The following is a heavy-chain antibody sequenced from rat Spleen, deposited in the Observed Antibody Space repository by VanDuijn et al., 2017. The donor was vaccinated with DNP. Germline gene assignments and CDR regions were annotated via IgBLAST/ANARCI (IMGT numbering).Heavy chain of an antibody. D-gene: IGHD1-4*01. J-gene: IGHJ2*01. CDR1: GFTFDAHA. CDR3: ATHPRGVPFDY. V-gene: IGHV5-7*01. Sequence: EVQLVESGGGLVQPGRSLKLSCAASGFTFDAHAMAWVRQAPEEDLEWVATISYDGGSTYYGDSVKGRFTISRDNAKSTLYLQMDSLRSEDTATYYCATHPRGVPFDYWGQGVMVTVSS. CDR2: ISYDGGST.